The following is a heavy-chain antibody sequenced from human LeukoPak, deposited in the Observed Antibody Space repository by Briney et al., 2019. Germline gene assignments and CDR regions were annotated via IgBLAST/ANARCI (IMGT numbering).Heavy chain of an antibody. CDR1: GLRFSSYS. CDR2: ISGSGGTI. V-gene: IGHV3-23*01. CDR3: AVSMIAFDF. Sequence: GGSLRLSCAVSGLRFSSYSMSWVRQAPGKGLEWVSSISGSGGTIDYADSVKGRFTISRDNSKNTLYLQMNSLRAEDTAVYYCAVSMIAFDFWGQGTLVTVSS. J-gene: IGHJ4*02. D-gene: IGHD3-22*01.